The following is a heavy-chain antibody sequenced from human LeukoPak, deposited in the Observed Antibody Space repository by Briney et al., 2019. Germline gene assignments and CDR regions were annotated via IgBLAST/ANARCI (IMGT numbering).Heavy chain of an antibody. CDR2: ISWNSGSI. V-gene: IGHV3-9*01. CDR1: GFTFDDYA. D-gene: IGHD6-19*01. Sequence: PGGSLRLSCAASGFTFDDYAMHWVRQAPGKGLEWVSGISWNSGSIGYADSVKGRFTISRDNAKTSLYLQMNSLRAEDTALYYCAKTPKPDSSGWYRAWFDPWGQGTLVTVSS. CDR3: AKTPKPDSSGWYRAWFDP. J-gene: IGHJ5*02.